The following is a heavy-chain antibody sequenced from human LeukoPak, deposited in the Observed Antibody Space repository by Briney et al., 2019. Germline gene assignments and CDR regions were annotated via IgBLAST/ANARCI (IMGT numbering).Heavy chain of an antibody. CDR1: GFTFSSYS. Sequence: GGSLRLSCAASGFTFSSYSMNWVRQAPGKGLEWVSSISSSSSYIYYADSVKGRFTISRDNAKNSLYLQMNSLRAEDTAVYYCAREALEAPHFDYWGQGTLVTVSS. D-gene: IGHD6-6*01. J-gene: IGHJ4*02. CDR2: ISSSSSYI. CDR3: AREALEAPHFDY. V-gene: IGHV3-21*01.